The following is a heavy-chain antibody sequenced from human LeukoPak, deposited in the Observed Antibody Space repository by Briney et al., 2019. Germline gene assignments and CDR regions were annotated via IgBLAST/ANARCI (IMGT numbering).Heavy chain of an antibody. CDR3: AKDVLRFGEDSGHYFDY. CDR2: ISGSGGST. CDR1: GFTFSSYA. Sequence: GGSLRLSCAASGFTFSSYAMSWVRQAPGKGLEWVSAISGSGGSTYYADFVKGRFTISRDNSKNTLYLQMNSLRTEDTAVYYCAKDVLRFGEDSGHYFDYWGQGILVTVSS. J-gene: IGHJ4*02. V-gene: IGHV3-23*01. D-gene: IGHD3-16*01.